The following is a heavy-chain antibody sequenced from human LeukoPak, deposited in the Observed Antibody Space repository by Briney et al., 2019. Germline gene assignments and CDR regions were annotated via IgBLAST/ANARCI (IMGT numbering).Heavy chain of an antibody. Sequence: SETLSLTFTVSGGSISSYYWSWIRQPPGKGLEWIGYIYYSGSTNYNPSLKSRVTISVDTSKNQFSLKLSSVTAADTAVYYCARDHYDFWSGYSNWFDPWGQGTLVTVSS. CDR2: IYYSGST. V-gene: IGHV4-59*01. CDR1: GGSISSYY. D-gene: IGHD3-3*01. J-gene: IGHJ5*02. CDR3: ARDHYDFWSGYSNWFDP.